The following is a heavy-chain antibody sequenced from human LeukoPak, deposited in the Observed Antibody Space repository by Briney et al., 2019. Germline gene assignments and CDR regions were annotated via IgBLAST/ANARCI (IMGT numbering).Heavy chain of an antibody. CDR1: GYTFTGYY. CDR3: ARASTEIVVITMSGGGEFDY. V-gene: IGHV1-2*02. CDR2: INPNSGGT. J-gene: IGHJ4*02. Sequence: GASVKVSCKASGYTFTGYYMHWVRQAPGQGLEWVGWINPNSGGTNYAQKFQGRVTMTRDTSISTAYMELSRLRSDDTAVYYCARASTEIVVITMSGGGEFDYWGQGTLVTVSS. D-gene: IGHD3-22*01.